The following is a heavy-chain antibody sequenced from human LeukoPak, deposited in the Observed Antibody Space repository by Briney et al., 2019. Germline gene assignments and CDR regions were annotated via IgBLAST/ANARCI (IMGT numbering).Heavy chain of an antibody. Sequence: SETLSLTCAVSGGSISSGGYSWSWIRQPPGKGLEWIGYIYHSGSTYYNPSLKSRVTISVDRSKNQFSLKLSSVTAADTAVYYCARAPAGSGWSYYYYYYGMDVWGQGTTVTVSS. CDR3: ARAPAGSGWSYYYYYYGMDV. CDR1: GGSISSGGYS. J-gene: IGHJ6*02. D-gene: IGHD6-19*01. CDR2: IYHSGST. V-gene: IGHV4-30-2*01.